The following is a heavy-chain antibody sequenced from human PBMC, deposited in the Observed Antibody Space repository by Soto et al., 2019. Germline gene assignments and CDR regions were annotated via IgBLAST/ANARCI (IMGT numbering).Heavy chain of an antibody. CDR2: IWYDGSNK. CDR3: ARDLSTGPPAYAFDI. J-gene: IGHJ3*02. V-gene: IGHV3-33*01. CDR1: GFTFSSYG. Sequence: PGGSLRLSCAASGFTFSSYGMHWVRQAPGKGLEWVAVIWYDGSNKYYADSVKGRFTISRDNSKNTLYLQMNSLRAEDTAVYYCARDLSTGPPAYAFDIWGQGTMVTVS.